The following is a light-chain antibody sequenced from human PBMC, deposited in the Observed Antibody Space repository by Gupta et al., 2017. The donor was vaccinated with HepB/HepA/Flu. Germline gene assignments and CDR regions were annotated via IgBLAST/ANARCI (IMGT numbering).Light chain of an antibody. J-gene: IGLJ1*01. CDR1: SSDVGGYNY. Sequence: QSALTQPASVSGSPGQSSTISCTGPSSDVGGYNYVSWYQQHPVKAPKLMIYDVSDRPSGVSNRFSGSKSGNTASLTISGLQAEDEADYYCTSYTSSTVYVFGTGTKVTVL. V-gene: IGLV2-14*03. CDR3: TSYTSSTVYV. CDR2: DVS.